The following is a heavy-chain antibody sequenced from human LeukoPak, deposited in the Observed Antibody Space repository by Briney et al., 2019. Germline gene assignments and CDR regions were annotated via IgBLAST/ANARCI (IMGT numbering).Heavy chain of an antibody. CDR3: ARDGGYGSGTLRGAPYYYYYGMDA. CDR1: GFTFSSYG. D-gene: IGHD3-10*01. J-gene: IGHJ6*02. V-gene: IGHV3-33*01. Sequence: GGSLRLSCAASGFTFSSYGMHWVRQAPGKGLEWVAVIWYDGSNKYYADSVKGRFTISRDNSKNTLYLQMNSLRAEDTAVYYCARDGGYGSGTLRGAPYYYYYGMDAWGQGTTVTVSS. CDR2: IWYDGSNK.